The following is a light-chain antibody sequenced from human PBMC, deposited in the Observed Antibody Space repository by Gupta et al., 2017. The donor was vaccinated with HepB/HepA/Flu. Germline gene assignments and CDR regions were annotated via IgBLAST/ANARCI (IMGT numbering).Light chain of an antibody. Sequence: EIVMTQSPATLSVSPGETVTLSCRASHSVNRHLAWYQQNPGQAPRLLIYGSSVRATGVPTRFSASGSETEFTLAINSLQSRDFAVYYCQQYSDWPLTFGGGTKVEI. J-gene: IGKJ4*01. CDR3: QQYSDWPLT. CDR1: HSVNRH. CDR2: GSS. V-gene: IGKV3-15*01.